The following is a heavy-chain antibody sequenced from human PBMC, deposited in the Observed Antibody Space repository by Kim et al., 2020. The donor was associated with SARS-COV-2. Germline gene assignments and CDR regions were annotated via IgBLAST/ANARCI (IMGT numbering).Heavy chain of an antibody. CDR3: ARLEASSSWYYYYGMDV. Sequence: LKSGVTISVDTSKNQFSLKLSSVTAADTAVYYCARLEASSSWYYYYGMDVWGQGTTVTVSS. V-gene: IGHV4-39*01. D-gene: IGHD6-13*01. J-gene: IGHJ6*02.